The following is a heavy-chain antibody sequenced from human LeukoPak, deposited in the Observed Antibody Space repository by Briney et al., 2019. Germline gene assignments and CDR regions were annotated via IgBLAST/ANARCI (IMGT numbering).Heavy chain of an antibody. CDR3: AKDISGLFDY. V-gene: IGHV3-9*01. CDR2: ISWNSGSI. D-gene: IGHD3/OR15-3a*01. J-gene: IGHJ4*02. Sequence: GGSLRLSCAASGFTFDDYAMHWVRQAPGKGLEWVSGISWNSGSIGYADSVKGRFTISRDNAKNSLYLQMNSLGAEDTALYYCAKDISGLFDYWGQGTLVTVSS. CDR1: GFTFDDYA.